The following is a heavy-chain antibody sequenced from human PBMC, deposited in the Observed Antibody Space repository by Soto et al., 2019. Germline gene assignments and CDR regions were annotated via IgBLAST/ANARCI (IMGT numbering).Heavy chain of an antibody. CDR2: IWYDGSDK. V-gene: IGHV3-33*01. CDR1: GFIFSNYG. Sequence: QVQLVEAGGGVVQPGRSLRLSCAASGFIFSNYGMHWVRQAPGKGLEWVAVIWYDGSDKYYADSVKGRFTISRDNSKNTLYLQMNSLRAEDTAVYYCATGDHSGRAEWGQGTLVTVSS. J-gene: IGHJ4*02. D-gene: IGHD3-10*01. CDR3: ATGDHSGRAE.